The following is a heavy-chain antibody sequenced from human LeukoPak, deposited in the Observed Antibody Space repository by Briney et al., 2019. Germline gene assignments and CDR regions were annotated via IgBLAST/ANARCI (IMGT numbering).Heavy chain of an antibody. J-gene: IGHJ4*02. Sequence: QAGGSLRLSCTASGFTFSNFWMGWVRQAPGKGLEWVANIKQDETEKFYLGSVKGRFTISRDNAKNSLYLQMNSLRAEDTAVYYCARDGDSSSHHSPVYWGQGTLVTVSS. CDR3: ARDGDSSSHHSPVY. CDR1: GFTFSNFW. V-gene: IGHV3-7*01. CDR2: IKQDETEK. D-gene: IGHD6-6*01.